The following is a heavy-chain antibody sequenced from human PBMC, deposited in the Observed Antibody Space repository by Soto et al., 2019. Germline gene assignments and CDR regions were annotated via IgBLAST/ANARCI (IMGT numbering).Heavy chain of an antibody. J-gene: IGHJ4*02. CDR2: ISRDGSVR. Sequence: SGGSLRLSCAASGFTFSNYGIHWVRQAPGNGLEWVAVISRDGSVRYYADSVKGRFTISRDNSKNTLYLQVNNLRAEDTAVYYCAKEYCGGHCSSDYFDYWGKGTLVTVSS. D-gene: IGHD2-21*01. V-gene: IGHV3-30*18. CDR1: GFTFSNYG. CDR3: AKEYCGGHCSSDYFDY.